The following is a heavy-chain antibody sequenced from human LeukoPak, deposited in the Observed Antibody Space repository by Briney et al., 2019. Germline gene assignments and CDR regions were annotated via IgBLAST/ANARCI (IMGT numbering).Heavy chain of an antibody. Sequence: SERLSLTCTVYAGSLSSYYWGWIRQPPGKGRGWIGYIYYSGSTNYNPSLKSRVIISVGKSKNQFSLNLSSGTAADTAVYYCGRRYYYDSRTFDYWGQGTLVTVSS. CDR3: GRRYYYDSRTFDY. V-gene: IGHV4-59*08. CDR1: AGSLSSYY. J-gene: IGHJ4*02. CDR2: IYYSGST. D-gene: IGHD3-22*01.